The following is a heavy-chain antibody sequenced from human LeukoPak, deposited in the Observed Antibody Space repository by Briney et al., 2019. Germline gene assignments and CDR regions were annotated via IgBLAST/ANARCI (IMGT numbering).Heavy chain of an antibody. CDR3: ARDPEWGAFDI. Sequence: GGSLRLSCAASGFTFSSYSMNWVRQAPGKGLEWVSSISSSSSYIYYADSVKGRFTISKDNAENSLYLQMDYLRDEDTAVYYCARDPEWGAFDIWGQGTVVTVSS. CDR2: ISSSSSYI. D-gene: IGHD1-14*01. V-gene: IGHV3-21*01. CDR1: GFTFSSYS. J-gene: IGHJ3*02.